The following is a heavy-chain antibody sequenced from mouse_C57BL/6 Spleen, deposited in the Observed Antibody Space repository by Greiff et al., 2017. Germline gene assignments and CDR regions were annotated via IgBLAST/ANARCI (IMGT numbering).Heavy chain of an antibody. V-gene: IGHV14-4*01. CDR2: IDPENGDT. D-gene: IGHD1-1*01. CDR1: GFNIKDDY. J-gene: IGHJ4*01. CDR3: TVYGSSYAMDY. Sequence: EVQLQQSGAELVRPGASVKLSCTASGFNIKDDYMHWVKQRPEQGLEWIGWIDPENGDTEYASKFQGKATITADTSANTAYLQFSLLTSEDTAVYYCTVYGSSYAMDYWGQGTSVTVSS.